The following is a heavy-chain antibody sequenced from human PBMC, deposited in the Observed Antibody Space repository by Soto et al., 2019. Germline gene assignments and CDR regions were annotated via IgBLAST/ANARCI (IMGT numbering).Heavy chain of an antibody. CDR2: INWNSGDI. CDR1: GFTFDDFA. Sequence: EVQLVESGGGLVQPGRSLRLSCAASGFTFDDFAMHWVRQAPGKGLEWVSGINWNSGDINYADSVKGRFTISRDNAKNSLSLQMTSLRAEDTALSYCAKDYACYYYYIDVWGKGTTVTVS. V-gene: IGHV3-9*01. J-gene: IGHJ6*03. CDR3: AKDYACYYYYIDV.